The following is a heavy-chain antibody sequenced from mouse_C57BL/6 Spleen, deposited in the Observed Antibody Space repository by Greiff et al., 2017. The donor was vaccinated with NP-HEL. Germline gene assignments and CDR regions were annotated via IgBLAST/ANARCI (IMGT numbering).Heavy chain of an antibody. D-gene: IGHD1-1*01. J-gene: IGHJ2*01. CDR3: TTYYGSSYDYSDY. CDR2: IDPENGDT. Sequence: EVQLQQSGAELVRPGASVKLSCTASGFNIKDDYMHWVKQRPEQGLEWIGWIDPENGDTEYASKFQGKATITADTSSNTAYLQLSSLTPEDTAVYYCTTYYGSSYDYSDYGGQGTTLTVSS. V-gene: IGHV14-4*01. CDR1: GFNIKDDY.